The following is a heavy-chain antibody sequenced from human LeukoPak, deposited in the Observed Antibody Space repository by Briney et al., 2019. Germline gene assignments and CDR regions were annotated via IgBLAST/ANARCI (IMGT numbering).Heavy chain of an antibody. D-gene: IGHD3-3*01. J-gene: IGHJ4*02. CDR2: INHSGST. V-gene: IGHV4-34*01. CDR3: ASTFWSGYYTYDY. Sequence: SETLSLTRAVYGGSFSGYYWSWIRQPPGKGLEWIGEINHSGSTNYNPSLKSRVTISVDTSKNQFSLKLSSVTAADTAVYYCASTFWSGYYTYDYWGQGTLVTVSS. CDR1: GGSFSGYY.